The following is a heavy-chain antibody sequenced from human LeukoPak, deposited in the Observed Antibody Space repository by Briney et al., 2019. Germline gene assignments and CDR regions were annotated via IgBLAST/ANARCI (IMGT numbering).Heavy chain of an antibody. CDR1: GLTFNRYS. CDR2: ISSSSNYI. Sequence: AGGSLRLSCAGSGLTFNRYSMNWVRQAPGKGLEWVSSISSSSNYIYYADSVKGRFTISRDNSKNTLSLQMNSLRAEDTAVYYCAKGLRFFDYWGQGTLVTVSS. D-gene: IGHD3-3*01. J-gene: IGHJ4*02. CDR3: AKGLRFFDY. V-gene: IGHV3-21*04.